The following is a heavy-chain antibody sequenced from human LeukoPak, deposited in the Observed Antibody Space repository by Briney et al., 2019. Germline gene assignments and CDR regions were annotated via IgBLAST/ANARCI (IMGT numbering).Heavy chain of an antibody. Sequence: GSSVKASCKASGGTFSSYAISWVRQAPGQGPEWMGGIIPIFGTANYAQKFQGRVTITADESTSTAYMELSSLRSEDTAVYYCARLERGSYFDYFDYWGQGTLVTVSS. J-gene: IGHJ4*02. CDR2: IIPIFGTA. CDR3: ARLERGSYFDYFDY. CDR1: GGTFSSYA. V-gene: IGHV1-69*01. D-gene: IGHD1-26*01.